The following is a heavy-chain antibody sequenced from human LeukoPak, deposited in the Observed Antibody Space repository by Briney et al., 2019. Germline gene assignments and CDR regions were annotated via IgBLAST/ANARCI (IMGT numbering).Heavy chain of an antibody. Sequence: SETLSLTCAVSGGSISSGGYSWSWIRQPPGKGLEWIGYIYHSGSTYYNPSLKSRVTISVDRSKNQFSLKLSSVTAADTAVYYCARAESYYYGSGDSGAFDIWVQGTMVTVSS. D-gene: IGHD3-10*01. CDR1: GGSISSGGYS. V-gene: IGHV4-30-2*01. CDR3: ARAESYYYGSGDSGAFDI. CDR2: IYHSGST. J-gene: IGHJ3*02.